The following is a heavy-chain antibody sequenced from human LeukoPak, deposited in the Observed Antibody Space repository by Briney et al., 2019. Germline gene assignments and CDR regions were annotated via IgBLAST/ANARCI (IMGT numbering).Heavy chain of an antibody. D-gene: IGHD5-24*01. CDR3: ARGQSVPETLHY. CDR2: IYYSGST. Sequence: SETLSLTCTVSGGSVSSGSYYWSWIRQPSGKGLEWIGYIYYSGSTNYNPSLKSRVTISVDTSKNQFSLKLSSVTAADTAVYYCARGQSVPETLHYWGQGTLVTVSS. J-gene: IGHJ4*02. CDR1: GGSVSSGSYY. V-gene: IGHV4-61*01.